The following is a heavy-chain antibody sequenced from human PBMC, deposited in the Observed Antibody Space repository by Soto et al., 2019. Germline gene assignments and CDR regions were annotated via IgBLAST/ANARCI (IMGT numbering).Heavy chain of an antibody. CDR3: ARDGRLPLMTSYFDY. CDR1: GFTFSSYG. D-gene: IGHD2-21*01. V-gene: IGHV3-33*01. J-gene: IGHJ4*02. CDR2: IWYDGSNE. Sequence: GGSLRLSCAASGFTFSSYGMHWVRQAPGKGLEWVAVIWYDGSNEYYVDSVKGRFTISRDNSKNTLYLQMNSLRAEDTAVYYCARDGRLPLMTSYFDYWGQGTLVTVSS.